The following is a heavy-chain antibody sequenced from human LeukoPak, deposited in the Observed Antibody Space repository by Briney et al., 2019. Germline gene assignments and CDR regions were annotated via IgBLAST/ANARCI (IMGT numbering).Heavy chain of an antibody. CDR3: ARGIRGPAGVWRSYYGMDV. CDR1: GFTFSSYA. Sequence: GGSLRLSCAASGFTFSSYAMSWVRQAPGKGLEWVSAISGSGGSTYYADSVKGRFTISRDNSKNTLYLQMNSLRAEDTAVYYCARGIRGPAGVWRSYYGMDVWGQGTTVTVSS. J-gene: IGHJ6*02. V-gene: IGHV3-23*01. D-gene: IGHD3-10*01. CDR2: ISGSGGST.